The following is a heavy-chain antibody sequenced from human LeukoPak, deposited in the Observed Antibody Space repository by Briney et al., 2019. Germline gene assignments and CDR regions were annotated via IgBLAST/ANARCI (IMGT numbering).Heavy chain of an antibody. CDR3: ARDQEQWLATGDLDY. CDR1: GFTFDDYA. Sequence: SLRLSCAASGFTFDDYAMHWVRQAPGKGLEWVSGIIWNSGSIGYADSVKGRFTISRDNSKNTLYLQMNSLRAEDTAVYYCARDQEQWLATGDLDYWGQGTLVTVSS. D-gene: IGHD6-19*01. CDR2: IIWNSGSI. J-gene: IGHJ4*02. V-gene: IGHV3-9*01.